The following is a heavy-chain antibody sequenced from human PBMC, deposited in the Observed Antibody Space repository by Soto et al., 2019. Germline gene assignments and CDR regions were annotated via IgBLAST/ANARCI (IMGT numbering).Heavy chain of an antibody. CDR1: GGSISGGVHS. J-gene: IGHJ2*01. CDR2: IFDSGST. Sequence: QVPLQESGPGLVKPSETLSLTCTVSGGSISGGVHSWSWIRQPPGKGLEWIGHIFDSGSTYYNPSLKSRLTISVDTSKNQFSLRLSSVTAADTAVYYCARDIMPLTNDWYFDLCGRGTLVTVSS. D-gene: IGHD2-8*01. V-gene: IGHV4-30-4*01. CDR3: ARDIMPLTNDWYFDL.